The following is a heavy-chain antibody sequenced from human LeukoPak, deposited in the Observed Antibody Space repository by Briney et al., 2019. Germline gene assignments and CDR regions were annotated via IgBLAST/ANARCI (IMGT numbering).Heavy chain of an antibody. D-gene: IGHD2-15*01. V-gene: IGHV4-59*01. CDR1: GGSISSYY. J-gene: IGHJ5*02. CDR3: ARGIGYCSGGSCRRGFDP. Sequence: SETLSLTCTVSGGSISSYYWSWIRQPPGKGLEWIGYTYYSGSTNYNPSLKSRVTISVDTSKNQFSLKLSSVTAADTAVYYCARGIGYCSGGSCRRGFDPWGQGTLVTVSS. CDR2: TYYSGST.